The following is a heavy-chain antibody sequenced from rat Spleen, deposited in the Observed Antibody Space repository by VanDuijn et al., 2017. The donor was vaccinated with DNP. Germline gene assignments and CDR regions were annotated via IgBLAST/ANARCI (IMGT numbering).Heavy chain of an antibody. CDR3: ARQSDTTDYYYPTFDY. Sequence: EVQLVESGGGLVQPGRSLKLSCAASGFTFSDYYMAWVRQAPKKGLEWVASISYEGSSTYYGDSVKGRFTISRDNAKSTLYLQMNSLRSEDTATYYCARQSDTTDYYYPTFDYWGQGVMVTVSS. V-gene: IGHV5-22*01. J-gene: IGHJ2*01. D-gene: IGHD1-6*01. CDR1: GFTFSDYY. CDR2: ISYEGSST.